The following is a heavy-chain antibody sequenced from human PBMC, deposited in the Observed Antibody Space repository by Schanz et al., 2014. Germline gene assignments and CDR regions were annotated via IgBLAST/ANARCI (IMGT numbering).Heavy chain of an antibody. D-gene: IGHD1-26*01. CDR1: GFTFSSYA. CDR2: ISGGGGTT. J-gene: IGHJ4*02. CDR3: ARGGSGSHYRLDY. V-gene: IGHV3-23*01. Sequence: DVQLLESGGGLVQPGGSLRLSCAASGFTFSSYAMSWVRQAPGKGLEWVSAISGGGGTTYYADSMKGRFTVSRDNAENALYLQMNSLRAEDTGLYFCARGGSGSHYRLDYWGQGTLVTVSS.